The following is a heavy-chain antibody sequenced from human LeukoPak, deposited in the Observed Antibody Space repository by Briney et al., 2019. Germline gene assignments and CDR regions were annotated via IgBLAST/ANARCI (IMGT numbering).Heavy chain of an antibody. V-gene: IGHV3-21*01. CDR1: GFTFSSYS. J-gene: IGHJ6*02. D-gene: IGHD2-15*01. CDR2: ISSSSSYI. Sequence: GSLRLSCAVSGFTFSSYSMNWVRQAPGKGLEWVSSISSSSSYIYYADSVKGRFTISRDNAKNSLYLQMNSLRAEDTAVYYCASQLDIVVVVAANDYGMDVWGQGTTVTVSS. CDR3: ASQLDIVVVVAANDYGMDV.